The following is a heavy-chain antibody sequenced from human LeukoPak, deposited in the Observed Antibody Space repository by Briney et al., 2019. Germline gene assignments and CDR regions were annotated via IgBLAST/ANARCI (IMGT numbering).Heavy chain of an antibody. Sequence: ASVRVSCTASGSTFTDYYMHWVRQAPGQGLEWMGWVNPNSGDTSYAQKFQDRVTMTRDTSISTAYMELSRLRSDDTAVYYCARGQPGWSETYYYDSSGYYPTYYFDYWGQGTLVTVSS. J-gene: IGHJ4*02. CDR1: GSTFTDYY. V-gene: IGHV1-2*02. CDR2: VNPNSGDT. CDR3: ARGQPGWSETYYYDSSGYYPTYYFDY. D-gene: IGHD3-22*01.